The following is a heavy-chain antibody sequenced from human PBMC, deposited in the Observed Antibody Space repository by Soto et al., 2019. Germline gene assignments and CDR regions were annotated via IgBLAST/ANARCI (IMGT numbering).Heavy chain of an antibody. Sequence: QVQLVQSGAEVKKPGSSVKVSCKASGGTFSTNPISWVRQAPGQGLEWMGGTGSGTGPGNHAQKFQGRLTMTVDKATSTVYMELSSLSSEDTSVYYFSRRDSGGFYRYFDSWGQGTLVTVSS. CDR2: TGSGTGPG. CDR3: SRRDSGGFYRYFDS. D-gene: IGHD2-15*01. V-gene: IGHV1-69*06. CDR1: GGTFSTNP. J-gene: IGHJ4*02.